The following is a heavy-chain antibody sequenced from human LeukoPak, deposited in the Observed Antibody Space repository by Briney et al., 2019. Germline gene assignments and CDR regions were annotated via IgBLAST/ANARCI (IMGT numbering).Heavy chain of an antibody. J-gene: IGHJ4*02. CDR2: IYSGGDT. V-gene: IGHV3-66*01. CDR3: ARALLGSNWKIFDY. CDR1: GFTVSSNF. D-gene: IGHD1-1*01. Sequence: GGSLRLSCAASGFTVSSNFMSWVRQAPGKGLEWVAVIYSGGDTNFADSVRGRFTISRDNAKNTVYLQMNSLRAEDTAVYYCARALLGSNWKIFDYWGQGTLVTVSS.